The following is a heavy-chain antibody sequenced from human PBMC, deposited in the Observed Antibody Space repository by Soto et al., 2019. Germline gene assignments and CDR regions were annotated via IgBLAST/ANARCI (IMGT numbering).Heavy chain of an antibody. Sequence: QVQLVQSGAEVKKPGASVKVSCKASGYTFTSYAMHWVRQAPGQRLEWMGWINVGNGNTKYSQRFQGRVTITRDTSASTAYMELSSLRSEDTAVSYCARARIIATFDYWGQGTLVTVSS. CDR2: INVGNGNT. CDR1: GYTFTSYA. CDR3: ARARIIATFDY. D-gene: IGHD6-13*01. V-gene: IGHV1-3*01. J-gene: IGHJ4*02.